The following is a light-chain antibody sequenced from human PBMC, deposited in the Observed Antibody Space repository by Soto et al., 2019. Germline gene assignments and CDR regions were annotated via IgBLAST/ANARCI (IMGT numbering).Light chain of an antibody. V-gene: IGLV3-1*01. Sequence: SYELTQPPSVSVSPGQTASITCSGDKLGHKYACWYQQKPGQSPVLVIYQDSKLPSGIPERFSGSNSGNTATLTISGTQAMDEADYYCQAWDSSTGVFGTGTKVTVL. CDR1: KLGHKY. J-gene: IGLJ1*01. CDR3: QAWDSSTGV. CDR2: QDS.